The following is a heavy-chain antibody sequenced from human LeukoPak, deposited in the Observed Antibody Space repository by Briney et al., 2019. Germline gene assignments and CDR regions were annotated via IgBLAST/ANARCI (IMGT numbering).Heavy chain of an antibody. J-gene: IGHJ4*02. Sequence: PGGSLRLSCAASGFTFSGYAMSWVRQAPGKGLEWVSAISGSGGSTYYADSVKGRFTISRDNSKNTLYLQMNSLRAEDTAVYYCAKGRRGPPVVVVTATGGYFDYWGQGTLVTVSS. CDR3: AKGRRGPPVVVVTATGGYFDY. V-gene: IGHV3-23*01. CDR1: GFTFSGYA. CDR2: ISGSGGST. D-gene: IGHD2-21*02.